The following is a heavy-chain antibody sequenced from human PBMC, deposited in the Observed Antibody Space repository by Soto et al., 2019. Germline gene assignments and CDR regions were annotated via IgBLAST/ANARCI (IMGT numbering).Heavy chain of an antibody. V-gene: IGHV4-34*01. CDR3: ARHAVHSSGFTDY. Sequence: PSETLSLTCGVYGGSFSGYHWSWIRQTPGKGLEWIGQINHSGNVNYNPSLKSRVTLSVDTSKKQFSLRLSSVTAADTAVYYCARHAVHSSGFTDYWGQGTLVTVSS. D-gene: IGHD6-19*01. J-gene: IGHJ4*02. CDR1: GGSFSGYH. CDR2: INHSGNV.